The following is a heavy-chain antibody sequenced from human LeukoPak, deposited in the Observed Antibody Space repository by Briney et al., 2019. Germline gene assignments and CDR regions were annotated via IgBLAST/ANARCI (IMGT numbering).Heavy chain of an antibody. Sequence: PGGSLRLSCAASGFTFSSYAMSWVRQAPGKGLEWVSAIRGSGGSTYYADSVKGRFTISRDNSKNTLYLQMNSLRAEDTAVYYCAKSIEMYYYDSSGYYYFHCWGQGTLVTVSS. D-gene: IGHD3-22*01. J-gene: IGHJ4*02. CDR3: AKSIEMYYYDSSGYYYFHC. CDR2: IRGSGGST. V-gene: IGHV3-23*01. CDR1: GFTFSSYA.